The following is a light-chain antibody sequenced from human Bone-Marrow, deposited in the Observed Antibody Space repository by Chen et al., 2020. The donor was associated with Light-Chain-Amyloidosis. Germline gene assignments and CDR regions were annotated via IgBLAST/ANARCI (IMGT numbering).Light chain of an antibody. Sequence: QSLLTQAPPASGTPGQRVTIFCSGSSSNLGSNAVSWYQHLPGTAPKFLIFGNNQRPSGVPDRFSVSKSGTSASLAISGLQSEDEADYYCAAWDDSLHLWVFGGGTKLTVL. V-gene: IGLV1-44*01. J-gene: IGLJ3*02. CDR3: AAWDDSLHLWV. CDR2: GNN. CDR1: SSNLGSNA.